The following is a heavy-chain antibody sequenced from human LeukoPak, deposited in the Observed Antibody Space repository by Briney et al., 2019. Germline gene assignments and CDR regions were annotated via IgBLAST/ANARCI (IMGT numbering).Heavy chain of an antibody. CDR3: ARGGGQQLVGLGY. Sequence: PGGSLRLSCAASGFTFSSYSMNWVRQAPGKGLEWVSSISSSSSYIYYADSVKGRFTISRDNAKNSLYLQMNSLRAEDTAVYYCARGGGQQLVGLGYWGQGTLVTVSS. CDR1: GFTFSSYS. J-gene: IGHJ4*02. CDR2: ISSSSSYI. D-gene: IGHD6-13*01. V-gene: IGHV3-21*01.